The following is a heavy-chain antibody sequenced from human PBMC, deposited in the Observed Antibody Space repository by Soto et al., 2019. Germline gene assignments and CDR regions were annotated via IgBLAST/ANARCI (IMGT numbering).Heavy chain of an antibody. V-gene: IGHV3-30-3*01. CDR2: VSFDGSNK. J-gene: IGHJ4*02. CDR3: ARDQTGITTTGGGRIDH. CDR1: GFTFSTHA. Sequence: QVQLVESGGGVVQPGRSLRLSCAASGFTFSTHAMHWVRQAPGRGLECVAIVSFDGSNKYYADSVKGRFTISRDNSNNTLYLQMSGLTPEDTAVYYCARDQTGITTTGGGRIDHWGQGTLVTVSS. D-gene: IGHD1-20*01.